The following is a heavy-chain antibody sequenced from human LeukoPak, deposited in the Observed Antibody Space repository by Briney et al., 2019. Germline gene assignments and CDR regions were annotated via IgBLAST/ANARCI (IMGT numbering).Heavy chain of an antibody. J-gene: IGHJ4*02. Sequence: GGSLRLSCAGSGFTFRSYGMHWVRQAPGKGLEWVAFIRYDGSNKYYADSVKGRFTISRDNSKNTLYLQMNSLRAEDTAVYYCAKGEELRFRYYFDYWGQGTLVTVSS. CDR3: AKGEELRFRYYFDY. D-gene: IGHD1-26*01. CDR2: IRYDGSNK. CDR1: GFTFRSYG. V-gene: IGHV3-30*02.